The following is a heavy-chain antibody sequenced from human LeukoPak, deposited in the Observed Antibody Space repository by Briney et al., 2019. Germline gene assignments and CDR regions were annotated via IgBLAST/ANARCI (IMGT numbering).Heavy chain of an antibody. CDR1: GFTFSDYY. CDR3: ARAFCYSGGTSYSDYNDY. D-gene: IGHD2-15*01. Sequence: GGSLRLSCAASGFTFSDYYMDWVRQAPGKGLEWVGRTRNRANGYTTEYAASVEGRFTVPRDNSKNLLFLQMNGLKPEDTAVYFCARAFCYSGGTSYSDYNDYWGQGALVTVSS. J-gene: IGHJ4*02. V-gene: IGHV3-72*01. CDR2: TRNRANGYTT.